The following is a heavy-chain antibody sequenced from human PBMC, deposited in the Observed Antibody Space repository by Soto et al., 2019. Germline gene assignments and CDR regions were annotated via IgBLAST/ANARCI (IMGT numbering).Heavy chain of an antibody. J-gene: IGHJ6*02. CDR1: GGTFSSYA. D-gene: IGHD3-22*01. CDR2: IIPIFGTA. CDR3: ATHRYSYYDSSGYSRPYYYYGMDV. Sequence: QVQLVQSGAEVKKPGSSVKVSCKASGGTFSSYAISWVRQAPGQGLEWMGGIIPIFGTANYAQKSQGRVTITADESTSTAYMELCSLRSEDTAVYYCATHRYSYYDSSGYSRPYYYYGMDVWGQGTTVTVSS. V-gene: IGHV1-69*01.